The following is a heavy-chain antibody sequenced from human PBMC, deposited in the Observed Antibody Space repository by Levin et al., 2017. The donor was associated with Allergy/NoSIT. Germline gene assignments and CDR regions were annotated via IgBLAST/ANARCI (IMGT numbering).Heavy chain of an antibody. D-gene: IGHD3-10*01. J-gene: IGHJ4*02. Sequence: SETLSLTCAVYGGSFSGYYWSWIRQPPGKGLEWIGEINHSGSTNYNPSLKSRVTISVDTSKNQFSLKLSSVTAADTAVYYCASSGPGGYWGQGTLVTVSS. CDR3: ASSGPGGY. CDR1: GGSFSGYY. CDR2: INHSGST. V-gene: IGHV4-34*01.